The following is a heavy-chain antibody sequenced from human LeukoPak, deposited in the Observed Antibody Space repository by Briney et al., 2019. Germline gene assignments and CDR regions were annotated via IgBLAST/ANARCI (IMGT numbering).Heavy chain of an antibody. D-gene: IGHD2-15*01. V-gene: IGHV4-59*01. CDR3: ASGGYSYYFDY. Sequence: SETLSLTCTVSGGSISSYYWSWIRQPPGKGLEWIGSIYHSGSTYYNPSLKSRVTISVDTSKNQFSLKLSSVTAADTAVYYCASGGYSYYFDYWGQGTLVTVSS. CDR1: GGSISSYY. J-gene: IGHJ4*02. CDR2: IYHSGST.